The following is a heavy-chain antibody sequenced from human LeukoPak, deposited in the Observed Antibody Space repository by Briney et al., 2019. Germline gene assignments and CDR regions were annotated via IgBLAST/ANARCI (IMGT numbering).Heavy chain of an antibody. CDR2: IYYSGST. Sequence: SSETLSLTCTVSGGSISSSSYYWGWIRQPPGKGLEWIGSIYYSGSTYYNPSLKSRVTISVDTSKNQFSLKLSSVTAADTAVYYCAREAIWSGYPFDYWGQGTLVTVSS. CDR1: GGSISSSSYY. CDR3: AREAIWSGYPFDY. J-gene: IGHJ4*02. D-gene: IGHD3-3*01. V-gene: IGHV4-39*07.